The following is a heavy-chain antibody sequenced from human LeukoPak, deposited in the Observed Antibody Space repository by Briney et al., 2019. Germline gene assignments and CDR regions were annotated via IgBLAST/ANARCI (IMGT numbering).Heavy chain of an antibody. Sequence: SKTLSLTCTVSGGSISSGSYYWSWIRQPAGKGLEWIGRIYTSGSTNYNPSLKSRVTISVDTSKNQFSLKLSSVTAADTAVYYCARVAVGGTHALDIWGQGTMVTVSS. CDR3: ARVAVGGTHALDI. CDR1: GGSISSGSYY. D-gene: IGHD1-26*01. CDR2: IYTSGST. V-gene: IGHV4-61*02. J-gene: IGHJ3*02.